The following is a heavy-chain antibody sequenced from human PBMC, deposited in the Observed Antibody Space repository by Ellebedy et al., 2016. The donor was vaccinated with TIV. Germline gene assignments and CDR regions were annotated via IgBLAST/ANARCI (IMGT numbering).Heavy chain of an antibody. D-gene: IGHD2-2*01. J-gene: IGHJ4*02. CDR3: ANMDCSSNNCYLWGIH. CDR1: GFTFNLYG. CDR2: ISGSGGST. V-gene: IGHV3-23*01. Sequence: GGSLRLSCAASGFTFNLYGMNWVRQAPGKGLEWVSVISGSGGSTYYADSVKGRFTISRDNSKNTVNLQMNSLRAEDTAVYYCANMDCSSNNCYLWGIHWGQGTLVTVSS.